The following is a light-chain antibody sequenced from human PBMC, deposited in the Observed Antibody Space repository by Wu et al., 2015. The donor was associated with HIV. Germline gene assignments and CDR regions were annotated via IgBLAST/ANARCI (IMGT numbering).Light chain of an antibody. CDR2: GAS. Sequence: EIILTQSPGTLSLSPGERATLSCRASQGVRITSLAWLQQKPGQAPRLLIYGASSRATGIPDRFSGSGSGTDFTLTISRLEPEDFAVYYCQQYGSSPFTFGPGTKVDIK. V-gene: IGKV3-20*01. CDR3: QQYGSSPFT. CDR1: QGVRITS. J-gene: IGKJ3*01.